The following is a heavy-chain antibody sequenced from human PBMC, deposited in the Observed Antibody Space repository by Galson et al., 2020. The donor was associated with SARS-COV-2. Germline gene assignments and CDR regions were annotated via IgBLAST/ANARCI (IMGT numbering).Heavy chain of an antibody. CDR2: ISYDGSNK. CDR1: GFTFSSYG. Sequence: GGSLRLSCAASGFTFSSYGMHWVRQAPGKGLEWVAAISYDGSNKYYADSVKGRFTISRDNSKNTLYLQMNSLRAEDTAVYYCAKDGMVRGVIGYYGMDVWSQGTTITVSS. J-gene: IGHJ6*02. CDR3: AKDGMVRGVIGYYGMDV. V-gene: IGHV3-30*18. D-gene: IGHD3-10*01.